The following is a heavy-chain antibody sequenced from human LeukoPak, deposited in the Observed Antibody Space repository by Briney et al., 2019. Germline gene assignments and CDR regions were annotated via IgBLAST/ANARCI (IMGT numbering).Heavy chain of an antibody. Sequence: GGSLRLSCAVSGFTFSSHAMTWVRQAPGKGLEWVSGISISGDVTYYADSVQGRFIISRDNSKNTVYLQMASLRVDDTAVYYCANEEVPNDYWGQGTLVTVSS. D-gene: IGHD4/OR15-4a*01. CDR2: ISISGDVT. V-gene: IGHV3-23*01. CDR1: GFTFSSHA. CDR3: ANEEVPNDY. J-gene: IGHJ4*02.